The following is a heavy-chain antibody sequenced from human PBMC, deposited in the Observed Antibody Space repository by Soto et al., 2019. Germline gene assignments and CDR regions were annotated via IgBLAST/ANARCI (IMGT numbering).Heavy chain of an antibody. Sequence: GGALRLSCFGTGFTFSTYAMSWVRQAPGKGLEWVSSISGSGDTTYYTDSVKGRFAISRDNSKNTLYLQMSSLRAEDTAGYYCARGYINIDQWGQGALVTVSS. CDR3: ARGYINIDQ. CDR1: GFTFSTYA. CDR2: ISGSGDTT. V-gene: IGHV3-23*01. D-gene: IGHD5-12*01. J-gene: IGHJ5*02.